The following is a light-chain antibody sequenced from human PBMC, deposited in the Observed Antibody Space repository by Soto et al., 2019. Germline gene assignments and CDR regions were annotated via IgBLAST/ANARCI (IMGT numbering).Light chain of an antibody. J-gene: IGKJ5*01. CDR1: QNIRNW. V-gene: IGKV1-5*01. Sequence: DIQITQSPSTLSAYVGDSVTITCRASQNIRNWLAWYQQKPGKAPNPLIYDASSLKSGVPDRFSGSGSATEFTLTISSLQPDDFATYYCKQYNTYSTFGKGTRLEIK. CDR2: DAS. CDR3: KQYNTYST.